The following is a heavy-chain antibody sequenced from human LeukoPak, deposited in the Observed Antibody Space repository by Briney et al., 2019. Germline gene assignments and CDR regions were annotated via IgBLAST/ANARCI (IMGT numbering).Heavy chain of an antibody. J-gene: IGHJ5*02. CDR2: INHSGST. CDR3: ARGRAIIWGSYRPNWFDP. CDR1: GGSFSGYY. V-gene: IGHV4-34*01. D-gene: IGHD3-16*02. Sequence: NPSETLSLTCAVYGGSFSGYYWSWIRQPPGKGLEWIGEINHSGSTNYNPSLKSRVTISVDTSKSQFSLKLSSVTAADTAVYYCARGRAIIWGSYRPNWFDPWGQGTLVTVSS.